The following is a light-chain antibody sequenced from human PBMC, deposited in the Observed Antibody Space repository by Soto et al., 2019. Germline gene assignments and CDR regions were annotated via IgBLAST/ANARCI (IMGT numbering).Light chain of an antibody. CDR3: SSYTSSSTLDV. V-gene: IGLV2-14*01. CDR2: DVS. CDR1: SSEVGCYNY. Sequence: QSALTQPASVSGSPGQSITISCTGTSSEVGCYNYVSWYQQHPGKAPKLMIYDVSNRPSGVSNRFSGSKSGNTASLTISGLQAEDEVDYYCSSYTSSSTLDVFGTGTKVTVL. J-gene: IGLJ1*01.